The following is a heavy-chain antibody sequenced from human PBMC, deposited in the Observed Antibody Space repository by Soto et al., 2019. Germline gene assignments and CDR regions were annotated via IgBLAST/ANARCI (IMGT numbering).Heavy chain of an antibody. V-gene: IGHV3-11*01. J-gene: IGHJ5*02. Sequence: PGGSLRLSCAASGFTFSDYYMSWIRQAPGKGLEWVSYISSSGSTIYYADSVKGRFTISRDNAKNSLYLQMNSLRAEDTAVYYCARVRFYASGSSINWFEPWGQGTLVTVSS. D-gene: IGHD3-10*01. CDR3: ARVRFYASGSSINWFEP. CDR2: ISSSGSTI. CDR1: GFTFSDYY.